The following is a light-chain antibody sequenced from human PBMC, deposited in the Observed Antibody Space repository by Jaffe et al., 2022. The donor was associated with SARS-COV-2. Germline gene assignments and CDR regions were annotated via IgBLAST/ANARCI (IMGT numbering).Light chain of an antibody. Sequence: EIVMTQSPATLSVSPGERATLSCRASQSVSSKLVWYQLKPGQAPRLLFYGASTRATGIPVRFSGSGSGTEFTLTISSLQSEDFAVYYCQQNNNWPWTFGQGTKVEIK. V-gene: IGKV3-15*01. J-gene: IGKJ1*01. CDR2: GAS. CDR1: QSVSSK. CDR3: QQNNNWPWT.